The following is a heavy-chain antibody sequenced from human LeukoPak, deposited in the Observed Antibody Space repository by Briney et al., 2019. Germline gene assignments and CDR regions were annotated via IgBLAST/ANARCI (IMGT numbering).Heavy chain of an antibody. J-gene: IGHJ4*02. CDR2: IYYTGST. V-gene: IGHV4-59*12. CDR3: ARDGYKKGVDY. CDR1: GGTISTYY. D-gene: IGHD5-24*01. Sequence: SETLSLTCTVSGGTISTYYWSWIRQAPGKGLEWIGFIYYTGSTNSNPSLKSRVTISLDTSKNQFSLKLTSVTAADTAVYYCARDGYKKGVDYWGQGTLVTVS.